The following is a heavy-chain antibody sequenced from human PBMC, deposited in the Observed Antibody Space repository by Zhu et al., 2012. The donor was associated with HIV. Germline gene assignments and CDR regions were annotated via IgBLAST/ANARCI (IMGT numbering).Heavy chain of an antibody. D-gene: IGHD4-23*01. CDR1: GGSISSHY. V-gene: IGHV4-59*11. CDR3: AREPVTPYYYYGMDV. J-gene: IGHJ6*02. CDR2: IYYSGST. Sequence: QVQLQESGPGLVRPSETLSLTCTVSGGSISSHYWSWIRQPPGKGLEWIGYIYYSGSTNYNPSLKSRVTISVDTSKNQFSLKLSSVTAADTAVYYCAREPVTPYYYYGMDVWGQGTTVTVS.